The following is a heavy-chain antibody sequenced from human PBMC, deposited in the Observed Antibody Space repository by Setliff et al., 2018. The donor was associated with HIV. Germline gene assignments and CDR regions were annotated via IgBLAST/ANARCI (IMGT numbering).Heavy chain of an antibody. D-gene: IGHD3-10*01. J-gene: IGHJ4*02. CDR3: TGDYNSGSYRFDY. CDR1: GGSINNHY. V-gene: IGHV4-4*08. Sequence: PSETLSLTCTVSGGSINNHYWSWIQQPPGKGLEWIGYIYPNGSPDYPSGNIVYNPSFRSRVTLSLDTSKNQFSLKLTSVTAADAAVYYCTGDYNSGSYRFDYWGQGTPVTVSS. CDR2: IYPNGSP.